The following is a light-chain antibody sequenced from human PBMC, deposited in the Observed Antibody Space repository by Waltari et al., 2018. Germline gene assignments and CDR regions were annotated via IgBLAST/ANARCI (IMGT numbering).Light chain of an antibody. V-gene: IGLV1-47*01. Sequence: QSVLTQPPSASGTPGQRVHLPCSGRRSNIGNNYVHWYQQLPGTAPKLLIYRNNQGPSGVPDRFSGSKSGTSASLAISGLRSEDEADYYCAVWDDSLSGRVFGGGTKVTVL. CDR1: RSNIGNNY. CDR2: RNN. J-gene: IGLJ3*02. CDR3: AVWDDSLSGRV.